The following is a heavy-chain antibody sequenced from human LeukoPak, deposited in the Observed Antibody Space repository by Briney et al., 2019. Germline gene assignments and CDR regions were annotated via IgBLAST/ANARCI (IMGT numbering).Heavy chain of an antibody. V-gene: IGHV1-18*01. CDR2: IGVYNDNA. CDR1: GYTFTSYG. D-gene: IGHD2-15*01. CDR3: ARENFLTIRGYCPGGSRALDF. J-gene: IGHJ4*02. Sequence: ASVKFSCKASGYTFTSYGITWVRQAPGQGLEWMGWIGVYNDNANYAQKLQGRVTMTTDTSTSTAHMELRSLRSDDTDVHYCARENFLTIRGYCPGGSRALDFWGQGNLVSVSS.